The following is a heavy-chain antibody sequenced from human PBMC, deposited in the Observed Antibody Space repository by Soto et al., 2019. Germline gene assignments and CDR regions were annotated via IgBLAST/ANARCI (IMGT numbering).Heavy chain of an antibody. Sequence: ASVKVSCKASGYTFTSYGISWVRQAPGQGLEWMGWISAYNGNTNYAQKLQGRVTMTTDTSTSTAYMELSSLRSEDTAVYYCARDTDGGNSVWFDPWGQGTLVTVSS. D-gene: IGHD2-21*02. CDR2: ISAYNGNT. V-gene: IGHV1-18*01. CDR3: ARDTDGGNSVWFDP. CDR1: GYTFTSYG. J-gene: IGHJ5*02.